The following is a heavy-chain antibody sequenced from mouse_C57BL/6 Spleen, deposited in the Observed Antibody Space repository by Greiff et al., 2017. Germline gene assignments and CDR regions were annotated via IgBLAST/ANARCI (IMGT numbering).Heavy chain of an antibody. J-gene: IGHJ4*01. V-gene: IGHV10-1*01. CDR3: VRHRGGYAMDY. Sequence: VQLKESGGGLVQPKGSLKLSCAASGFSFNTYPMNWVRQAPGKGLEWVARIRSKSNNYATYYADSVKDRFTISRDDSESMLYLQMNNLKTEDTAMYYCVRHRGGYAMDYWGQGTSVTVSS. CDR1: GFSFNTYP. CDR2: IRSKSNNYAT.